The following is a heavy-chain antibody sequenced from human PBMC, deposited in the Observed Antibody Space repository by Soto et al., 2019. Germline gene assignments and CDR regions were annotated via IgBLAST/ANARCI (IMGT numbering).Heavy chain of an antibody. D-gene: IGHD6-13*01. Sequence: EVQLLESGGGLVQPGGSLRLSCAASGFTFSSYAMSWVRQAPGKGLDWVSAMSGSGGSTYYADSVKGRFTISRDNSKNTLYLQMNSLRAEDTAVYYCAKGGIKYPNWFDPWGQGTLVTVSS. CDR2: MSGSGGST. V-gene: IGHV3-23*01. CDR1: GFTFSSYA. CDR3: AKGGIKYPNWFDP. J-gene: IGHJ5*02.